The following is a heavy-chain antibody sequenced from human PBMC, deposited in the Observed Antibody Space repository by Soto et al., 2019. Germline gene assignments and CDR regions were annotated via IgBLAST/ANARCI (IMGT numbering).Heavy chain of an antibody. Sequence: PGESLKISCQCSGYTFSNFWIGWVRQLPGQGLEWMGIIYPGDHETRYSPSFLGKVTISAEKSINTAYLQWSSLEASDSAFYFCARSTRSSPYFDVWGQGALVTVSS. CDR2: IYPGDHET. J-gene: IGHJ4*02. CDR1: GYTFSNFW. CDR3: ARSTRSSPYFDV. V-gene: IGHV5-51*01. D-gene: IGHD6-13*01.